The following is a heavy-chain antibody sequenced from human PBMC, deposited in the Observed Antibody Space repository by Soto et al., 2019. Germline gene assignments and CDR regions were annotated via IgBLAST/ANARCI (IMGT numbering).Heavy chain of an antibody. D-gene: IGHD1-26*01. CDR2: IYTSGST. Sequence: QVQLQESGPGLVKPSETLSLTCTVSGGSISSYYWSWIRQPAGKGLEWIGRIYTSGSTNYNPSLKRRVTMSVDTSKNQFSLKLSSVTAADTAVYYCARDSIVPTPGYGMDVWGQGTTVTVSS. CDR1: GGSISSYY. V-gene: IGHV4-4*07. CDR3: ARDSIVPTPGYGMDV. J-gene: IGHJ6*02.